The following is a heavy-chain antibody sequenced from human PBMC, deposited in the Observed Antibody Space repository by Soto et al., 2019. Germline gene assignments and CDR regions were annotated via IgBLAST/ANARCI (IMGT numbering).Heavy chain of an antibody. CDR2: IWYDGSNK. CDR3: ARDGSPKYYDLWSAYLDVGWFDP. CDR1: GFTFSSYG. J-gene: IGHJ5*02. Sequence: GGSLRLSCAASGFTFSSYGMHWVRQAPGKELEWVAVIWYDGSNKYYADSVKGRFTISRDNSKNTLYLQMNSLRAEDTAVYYCARDGSPKYYDLWSAYLDVGWFDPWGQGTLVTVSS. D-gene: IGHD3-3*01. V-gene: IGHV3-33*01.